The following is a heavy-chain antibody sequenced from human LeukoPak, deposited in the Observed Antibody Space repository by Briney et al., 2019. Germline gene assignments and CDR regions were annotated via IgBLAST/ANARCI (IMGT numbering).Heavy chain of an antibody. CDR1: GGSFSGYY. CDR3: ARGPRLCSSGWTSHYYYYYMDV. Sequence: SETLSLTCAVYGGSFSGYYWSWIRQPPGKGLEWIGEISHSGSTNYNPSLKSRVTISVDTSKNQFSLKLSSVTAADTAVYYCARGPRLCSSGWTSHYYYYYMDVWGKGTTVTVSS. J-gene: IGHJ6*03. CDR2: ISHSGST. V-gene: IGHV4-34*01. D-gene: IGHD6-19*01.